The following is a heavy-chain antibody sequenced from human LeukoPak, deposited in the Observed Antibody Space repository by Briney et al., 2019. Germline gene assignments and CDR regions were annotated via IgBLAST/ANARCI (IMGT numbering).Heavy chain of an antibody. CDR3: ARDRTITYSSSWYWFDP. CDR1: GFTVDDYG. J-gene: IGHJ5*02. V-gene: IGHV3-20*04. Sequence: GGSLRLSCAASGFTVDDYGMSWVRQAPGKGLEWVSGINWNGGSTGYADSVKGRFTISRDNAKNSLYLQMNSLRAEDTALYYCARDRTITYSSSWYWFDPWGQGTLVTVSS. D-gene: IGHD6-13*01. CDR2: INWNGGST.